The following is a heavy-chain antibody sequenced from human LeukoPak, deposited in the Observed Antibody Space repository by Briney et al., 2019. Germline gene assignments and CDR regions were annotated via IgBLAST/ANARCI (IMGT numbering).Heavy chain of an antibody. Sequence: ASVKVSCKASGYTFTSYGISWVRQAPGQGLEWMGWISAYNGNTNYAQKLQGRVTMTTDTSTSTAYMELRSLRSDDTAVYYCARDPRNIVVVVAATTFDPWGQGTLVTVSS. CDR1: GYTFTSYG. D-gene: IGHD2-15*01. CDR3: ARDPRNIVVVVAATTFDP. CDR2: ISAYNGNT. J-gene: IGHJ5*02. V-gene: IGHV1-18*01.